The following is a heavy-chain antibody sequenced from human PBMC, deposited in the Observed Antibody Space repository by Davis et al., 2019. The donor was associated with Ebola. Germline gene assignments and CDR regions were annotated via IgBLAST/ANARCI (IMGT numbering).Heavy chain of an antibody. D-gene: IGHD1-14*01. CDR1: GFTVSSNY. V-gene: IGHV3-53*01. J-gene: IGHJ6*02. CDR3: ARDIPEEYHYYGMDV. CDR2: IYSGGST. Sequence: PGGSLRLSCAASGFTVSSNYMSWVRQAPGKGLEWVSVIYSGGSTYYADSVKGRFTISRDNSKNTLYLQMNSLRAEDTAVYHCARDIPEEYHYYGMDVWGQGTTVTVSS.